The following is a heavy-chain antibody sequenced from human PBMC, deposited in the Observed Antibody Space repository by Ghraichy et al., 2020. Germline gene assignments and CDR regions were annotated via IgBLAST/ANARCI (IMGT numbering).Heavy chain of an antibody. D-gene: IGHD3-22*01. Sequence: SQTLSLTCTVSGGSISSSSYYWGWIRQPPGKGLEWIGSIYYSGSTYYNPSLKSRVTISVDTSKNQFSLKLSSVTAADTAVYYCARHYYDSSGYLEYYYYYYMDVWGKGTTVTVSS. V-gene: IGHV4-39*01. J-gene: IGHJ6*03. CDR3: ARHYYDSSGYLEYYYYYYMDV. CDR2: IYYSGST. CDR1: GGSISSSSYY.